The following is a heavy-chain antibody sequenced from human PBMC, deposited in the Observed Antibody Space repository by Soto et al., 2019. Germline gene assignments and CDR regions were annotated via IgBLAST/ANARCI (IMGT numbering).Heavy chain of an antibody. V-gene: IGHV3-30*18. CDR3: AKDLGFYGDYATRYYYYGMDV. CDR1: GFTFSSYG. D-gene: IGHD4-17*01. Sequence: PGGSLRLSCAASGFTFSSYGMHWVRQAPGKGLERVAVISYDGSNKYYADSVKGRFTISRDNSKNTLYLQMNSLRAEDTAVYYCAKDLGFYGDYATRYYYYGMDVWGQGTTVTVSS. CDR2: ISYDGSNK. J-gene: IGHJ6*02.